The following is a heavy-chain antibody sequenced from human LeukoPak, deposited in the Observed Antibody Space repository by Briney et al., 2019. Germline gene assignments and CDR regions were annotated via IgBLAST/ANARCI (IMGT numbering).Heavy chain of an antibody. Sequence: KPSETLSLTCTVSGGSIRSYYWSGIRQPPGKGLEWIGYIYYSGSTNYNPSLKSRVTLSVDTSKNQFSLKLSSVTAADTAVYYCARDKKDYYDSSGYYYFAFDIWGQGTMVNVSS. J-gene: IGHJ3*02. D-gene: IGHD3-22*01. CDR2: IYYSGST. V-gene: IGHV4-59*01. CDR3: ARDKKDYYDSSGYYYFAFDI. CDR1: GGSIRSYY.